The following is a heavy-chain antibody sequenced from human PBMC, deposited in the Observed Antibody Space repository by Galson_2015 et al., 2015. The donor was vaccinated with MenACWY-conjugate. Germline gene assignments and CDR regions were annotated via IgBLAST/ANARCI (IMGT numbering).Heavy chain of an antibody. Sequence: SLRLSCAASGFSLRDYAMHWVRPSPCKGLEGVALISYDGNNKYYADSVKGRFTISTDNSKNTLFLQMNSLRDVDTAVYFCARVVLGIRGVIITPAGSLPCDYWGQGTQVTVSS. D-gene: IGHD3-10*01. CDR3: ARVVLGIRGVIITPAGSLPCDY. V-gene: IGHV3-30-3*01. J-gene: IGHJ4*02. CDR1: GFSLRDYA. CDR2: ISYDGNNK.